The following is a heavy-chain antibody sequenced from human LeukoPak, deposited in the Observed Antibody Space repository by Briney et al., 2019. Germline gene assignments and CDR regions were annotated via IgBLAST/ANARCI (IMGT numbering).Heavy chain of an antibody. D-gene: IGHD3-3*01. V-gene: IGHV4-39*01. CDR3: ARHCRRFLEWLLPNWFDP. J-gene: IGHJ5*02. CDR1: GGSISSYY. Sequence: SETLSLTCTVSGGSISSYYWGWIRQPPGKGLEWTGSIYYSGSTYYNPSLKSRVTISVDTSKNQFSLKLSSVTAADTAVYYCARHCRRFLEWLLPNWFDPWGQGTLVTVSS. CDR2: IYYSGST.